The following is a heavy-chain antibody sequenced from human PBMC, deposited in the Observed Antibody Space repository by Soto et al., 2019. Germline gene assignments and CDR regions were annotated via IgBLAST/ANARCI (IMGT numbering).Heavy chain of an antibody. Sequence: QVQLQESGPGLVKPSQTLSLTCTVSGGSISSGDYYWSWIRQPPGKGLEWIGYIYYSGSTYYNPSLKSRVTISVDTSKNQFSLKLSSVTAADTAVYYCARARAERGYSGYWFDPWGQGTLVTVSS. V-gene: IGHV4-30-4*01. CDR2: IYYSGST. CDR1: GGSISSGDYY. J-gene: IGHJ5*02. CDR3: ARARAERGYSGYWFDP. D-gene: IGHD5-12*01.